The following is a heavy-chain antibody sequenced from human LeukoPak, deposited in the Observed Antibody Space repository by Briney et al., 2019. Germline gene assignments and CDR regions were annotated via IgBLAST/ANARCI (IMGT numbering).Heavy chain of an antibody. J-gene: IGHJ4*02. Sequence: PGRSLRLSCAASGFTFDDYAMHWVRQVPGKGLVWVARINEHGSITDYADSVKDRFTVSRDNAWNTLYLQMNSLRAEDTAVYYCARDVAGSGSLWGQGTLITVSS. CDR3: ARDVAGSGSL. CDR1: GFTFDDYA. D-gene: IGHD3-10*01. V-gene: IGHV3-74*01. CDR2: INEHGSIT.